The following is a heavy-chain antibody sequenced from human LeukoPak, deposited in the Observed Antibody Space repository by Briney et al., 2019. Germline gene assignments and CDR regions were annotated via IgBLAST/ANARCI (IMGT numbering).Heavy chain of an antibody. CDR2: ISSTSTFI. CDR3: AKDSGGTYFYYYYYMDV. V-gene: IGHV3-21*04. D-gene: IGHD1-26*01. Sequence: PGGSLRLSCAASGFTFSRYSMNWVRQAPGKGLEWVASISSTSTFIYSADSVKGRFTVSRDNSKNTLYLHMNSLRAEDTAIYYCAKDSGGTYFYYYYYMDVWGKGTTVTVSS. CDR1: GFTFSRYS. J-gene: IGHJ6*03.